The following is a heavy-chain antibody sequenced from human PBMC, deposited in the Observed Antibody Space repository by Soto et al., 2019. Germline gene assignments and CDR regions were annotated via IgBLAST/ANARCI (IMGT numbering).Heavy chain of an antibody. D-gene: IGHD6-6*01. CDR1: GFAFSNYA. CDR2: ISTSIDAT. CDR3: AKDRTVAARNFDY. Sequence: SLRLSCAASGFAFSNYAMHWVRQAPGKGLEWVSSISTSIDATYYADSVKGRFTISRDDSKNALYLQMNSLRADDSAVYYCAKDRTVAARNFDYWGQGTQVTVSS. J-gene: IGHJ4*02. V-gene: IGHV3-23*01.